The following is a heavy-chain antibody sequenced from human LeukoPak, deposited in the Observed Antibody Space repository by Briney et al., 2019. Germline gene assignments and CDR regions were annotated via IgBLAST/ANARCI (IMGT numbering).Heavy chain of an antibody. CDR2: ISGSGGST. Sequence: GGSLRLSCAASGFTFSSYAMSCVRQAPGKGLEWVSAISGSGGSTYYADSVKGRFTISRDNSKNTLYLQMNSLRAEDTAVYYCAKDSGRSLVGFWSGYPYYFDYWGQGTLVTVSS. CDR1: GFTFSSYA. CDR3: AKDSGRSLVGFWSGYPYYFDY. D-gene: IGHD3-3*01. J-gene: IGHJ4*02. V-gene: IGHV3-23*01.